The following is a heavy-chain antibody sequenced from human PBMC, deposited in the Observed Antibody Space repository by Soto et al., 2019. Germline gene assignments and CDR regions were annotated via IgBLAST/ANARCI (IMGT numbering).Heavy chain of an antibody. J-gene: IGHJ4*02. D-gene: IGHD3-10*01. CDR3: AKGGLYYGAGSYFDY. CDR1: GFTFSNYA. CDR2: TSGSGGST. V-gene: IGHV3-23*01. Sequence: EVRLLESGGGLVQPGGSLRLSCAASGFTFSNYAMTWVRQAPGKGLEWVSSTSGSGGSTYYADSVKGRFTISRDNSKNTLYLQMHSLRAEDTALYYCAKGGLYYGAGSYFDYWGQGTLVTVSS.